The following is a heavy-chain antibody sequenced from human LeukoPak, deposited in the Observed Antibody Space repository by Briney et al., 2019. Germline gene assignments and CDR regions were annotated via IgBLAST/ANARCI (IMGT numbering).Heavy chain of an antibody. J-gene: IGHJ5*02. D-gene: IGHD6-19*01. CDR2: IYHSGST. CDR1: GGSISSGGYS. Sequence: SETLSLTCAVSGGSISSGGYSWSWIWQPPGKGLEWIGYIYHSGSTYYNPSLKSRVTISVDRSKNQFSLKLSSVTAADTAVYYCARSHSSGWYNWFDPWGQGTLVTVSS. CDR3: ARSHSSGWYNWFDP. V-gene: IGHV4-30-2*01.